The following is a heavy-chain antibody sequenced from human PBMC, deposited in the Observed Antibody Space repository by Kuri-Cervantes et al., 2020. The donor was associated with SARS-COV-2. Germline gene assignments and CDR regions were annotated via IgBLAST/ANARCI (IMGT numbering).Heavy chain of an antibody. CDR1: GYTFTSYG. CDR3: AREQLSFTIFGVVITYFDY. D-gene: IGHD3-3*01. J-gene: IGHJ4*02. V-gene: IGHV1-18*01. Sequence: ASVKVSCKASGYTFTSYGISWVRQAPGQGLEWMGWISAYNGNTNYAQKLQGRVTMTTDTSTSTAYMELSSLRSEDTAVYYCAREQLSFTIFGVVITYFDYWGQGTLVTVSS. CDR2: ISAYNGNT.